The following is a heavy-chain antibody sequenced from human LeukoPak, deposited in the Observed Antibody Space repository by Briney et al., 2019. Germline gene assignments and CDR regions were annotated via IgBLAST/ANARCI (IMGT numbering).Heavy chain of an antibody. CDR3: ARGRIAANY. D-gene: IGHD6-13*01. V-gene: IGHV1-46*01. CDR1: GYTFMSYH. Sequence: ASVKVSCKASGYTFMSYHIHWVRQAPGQGLEWMGIINPSGGATTYAQKFQGRLTMARDASTSTIYMEMSSLRSEDTAVYYCARGRIAANYWGQGTLVTVSS. J-gene: IGHJ4*02. CDR2: INPSGGAT.